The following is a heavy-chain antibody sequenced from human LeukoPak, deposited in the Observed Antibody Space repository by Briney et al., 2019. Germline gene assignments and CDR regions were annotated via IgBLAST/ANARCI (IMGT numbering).Heavy chain of an antibody. CDR3: VRDLAGAFDF. Sequence: GGSLRLSCAASGFKVNNIHMSWVRQAPGRGLEWVSVFYGGGGIYYADSVQGRFTISRDNSKNTVYLQMNNLRGDDSALYYCVRDLAGAFDFRGQGTPVKVSS. J-gene: IGHJ4*02. V-gene: IGHV3-66*01. CDR1: GFKVNNIH. D-gene: IGHD6-19*01. CDR2: FYGGGGI.